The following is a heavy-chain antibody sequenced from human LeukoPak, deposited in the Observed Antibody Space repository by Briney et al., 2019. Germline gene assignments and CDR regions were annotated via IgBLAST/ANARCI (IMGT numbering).Heavy chain of an antibody. CDR2: IKSDGGT. CDR1: GFTFSTYW. J-gene: IGHJ1*01. CDR3: ARAPSEIGGYYPEYFRH. V-gene: IGHV3-74*01. Sequence: GGSLTLSCAASGFTFSTYWMHWVRQPPRKGLVWVSRIKSDGGTNYADSVKGRITISRDNDKKTVSLQMNSLRAEDTGVYYCARAPSEIGGYYPEYFRHWGQGTLVTVSS. D-gene: IGHD3-22*01.